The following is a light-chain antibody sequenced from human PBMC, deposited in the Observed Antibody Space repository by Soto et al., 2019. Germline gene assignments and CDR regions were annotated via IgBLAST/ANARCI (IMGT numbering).Light chain of an antibody. Sequence: EIVMTQSPATLSVSPGERATLSCRASQSIGSDLGWYQHKPGQAPRLLIYGASTRATGIPARFSGSVSGTEFTLTISSLHSEDFAVYYCQQYNNWPTWTFGQGTKVEIK. V-gene: IGKV3-15*01. J-gene: IGKJ1*01. CDR2: GAS. CDR1: QSIGSD. CDR3: QQYNNWPTWT.